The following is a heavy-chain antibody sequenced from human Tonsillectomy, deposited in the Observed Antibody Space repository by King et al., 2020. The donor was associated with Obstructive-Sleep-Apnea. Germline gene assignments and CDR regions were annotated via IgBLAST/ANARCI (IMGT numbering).Heavy chain of an antibody. CDR3: ARDDNSGWDKGWVDP. J-gene: IGHJ5*02. V-gene: IGHV3-7*01. Sequence: VQLVESGGGLVQPGGSLRLSCAASGFTFSSYLMSWVRQAPGKGLEWVANIKQDGSEKYYVDSLKGRFTISRDTAKNSLYLQMNSLRAEDTAVYYCARDDNSGWDKGWVDPWGQGTLVTGSS. CDR1: GFTFSSYL. D-gene: IGHD6-19*01. CDR2: IKQDGSEK.